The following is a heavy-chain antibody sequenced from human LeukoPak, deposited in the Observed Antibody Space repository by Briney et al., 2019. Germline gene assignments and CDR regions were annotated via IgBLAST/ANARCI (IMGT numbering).Heavy chain of an antibody. CDR3: ARGRDPGSGYHFDY. CDR1: GGSISSYY. V-gene: IGHV4-59*01. J-gene: IGHJ4*02. D-gene: IGHD3-22*01. Sequence: TETLSLTCTVSGGSISSYYWSWIRQPPGKGLEWIGYIYYSGSTNYNPSLKSRVTISVDTSKNQFSLKLSSVTAADTAVYYCARGRDPGSGYHFDYWGQGTLVTVSS. CDR2: IYYSGST.